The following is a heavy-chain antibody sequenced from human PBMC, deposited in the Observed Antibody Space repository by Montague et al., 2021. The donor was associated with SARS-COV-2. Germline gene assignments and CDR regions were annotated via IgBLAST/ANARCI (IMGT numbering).Heavy chain of an antibody. J-gene: IGHJ4*02. D-gene: IGHD2-21*02. V-gene: IGHV5-10-1*01. CDR1: GYDFTTYW. CDR3: ARSRHCGSDCYLAY. Sequence: QSGSEVKKSGESLRISCRGSGYDFTTYWISWVRQMLGKGLEWIGXMNPADARTNYSPSFQGQVTISVDKSITTAYLQWSSLKASDTAMYFCARSRHCGSDCYLAYWGQGSLVTVSS. CDR2: MNPADART.